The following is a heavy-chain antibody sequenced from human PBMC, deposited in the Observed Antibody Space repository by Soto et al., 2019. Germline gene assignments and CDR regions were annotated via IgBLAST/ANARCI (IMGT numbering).Heavy chain of an antibody. CDR1: GFTFSSYG. Sequence: GGSLRLSCAASGFTFSSYGMHWVRQAPGKGLEWVAVISYDGSNKYYADSVKGRFTISRDNSKNTLYLQMNSLRAEDTAVYYCAKGGGLLWFGGPFTYGMDVWGQGTTVTVSS. CDR2: ISYDGSNK. D-gene: IGHD3-10*01. V-gene: IGHV3-30*18. J-gene: IGHJ6*02. CDR3: AKGGGLLWFGGPFTYGMDV.